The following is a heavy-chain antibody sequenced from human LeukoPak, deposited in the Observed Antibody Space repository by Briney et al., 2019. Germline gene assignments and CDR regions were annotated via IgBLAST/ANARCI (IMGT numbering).Heavy chain of an antibody. CDR2: IYYSGST. CDR1: GGSISSYY. V-gene: IGHV4-59*12. J-gene: IGHJ4*02. D-gene: IGHD1-26*01. Sequence: PSETLSLTCTVSGGSISSYYWSWIRQPPGKGLEWIGYIYYSGSTNYNPSLKSRVTISVDTSKNQFSLKLSSVTAADTAVYYCARGNLWELLLEVPAYYFDYWGQGTLVTVSS. CDR3: ARGNLWELLLEVPAYYFDY.